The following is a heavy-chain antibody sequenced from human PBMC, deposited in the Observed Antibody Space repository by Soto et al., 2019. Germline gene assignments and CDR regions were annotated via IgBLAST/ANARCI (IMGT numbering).Heavy chain of an antibody. J-gene: IGHJ4*02. CDR2: INHSGST. D-gene: IGHD3-10*01. Sequence: SETLSLTCAVYGGSFSGYYWSWIRQPPGKGLEWIGEINHSGSTNYNPSLKSRVTISVDTSKNQFSLKLSSVTAADTAVYYCARGAIAGRGGYYFDYWGQGTLVAVSS. V-gene: IGHV4-34*01. CDR1: GGSFSGYY. CDR3: ARGAIAGRGGYYFDY.